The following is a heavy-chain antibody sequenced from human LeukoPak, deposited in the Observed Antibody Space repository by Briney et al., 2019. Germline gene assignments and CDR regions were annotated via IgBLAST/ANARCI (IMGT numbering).Heavy chain of an antibody. V-gene: IGHV3-7*01. CDR2: IKQDGSEK. D-gene: IGHD3-3*01. J-gene: IGHJ4*02. CDR3: SGRSYHDFWSGYHY. Sequence: PGGSLRLSCAASGFTFSSYAMSWVRQAPGKGLEWVANIKQDGSEKYYVDSVKGRFTISRDNAKNSLYLQMNSLRAEDTAVYYCSGRSYHDFWSGYHYWGQGTLVTVSS. CDR1: GFTFSSYA.